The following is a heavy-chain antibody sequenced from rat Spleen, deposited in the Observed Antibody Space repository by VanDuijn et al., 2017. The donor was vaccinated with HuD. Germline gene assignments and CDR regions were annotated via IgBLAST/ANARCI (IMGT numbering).Heavy chain of an antibody. CDR3: ARQTGYYSGEGWFAY. Sequence: EVQLVESGGGLVQPGRSLKLSCAASGFTFSDYNMAWVRQAPKKGLEWVATISYDGSSTYYRDSVKGRFTISRDNAKSTLYLQMDSLRSEDTATYYCARQTGYYSGEGWFAYWGQGTLVTVSS. CDR2: ISYDGSST. V-gene: IGHV5-7*01. J-gene: IGHJ3*01. CDR1: GFTFSDYN. D-gene: IGHD1-1*01.